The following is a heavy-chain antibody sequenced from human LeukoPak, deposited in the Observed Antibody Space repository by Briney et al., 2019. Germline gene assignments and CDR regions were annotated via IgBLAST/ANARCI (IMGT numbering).Heavy chain of an antibody. J-gene: IGHJ4*02. CDR1: GFSFSSYG. Sequence: GGSLRLSCAASGFSFSSYGMHWVRQAPGKGLEWVAVISYDGSNKYYADSVKGRFTISRDNSKNTLYLQMNGLRAEDTAVYYCARIRGSYWCDYWGQGTLVTVSS. D-gene: IGHD1-26*01. V-gene: IGHV3-30*19. CDR3: ARIRGSYWCDY. CDR2: ISYDGSNK.